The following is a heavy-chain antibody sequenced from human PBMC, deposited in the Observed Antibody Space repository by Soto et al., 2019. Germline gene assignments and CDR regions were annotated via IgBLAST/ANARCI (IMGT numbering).Heavy chain of an antibody. CDR2: VYWDDDK. D-gene: IGHD1-1*01. CDR1: GFSLTTSGVG. J-gene: IGHJ4*02. CDR3: AHSPSYGTVLTFDY. Sequence: QITLKESGPTLVKPTQTLTLTCTFSGFSLTTSGVGVGWIRQPPGKALEWLALVYWDDDKRYSPSLKNRLTLTKVTSKNQLVLTMTNMDPVDTATYYCAHSPSYGTVLTFDYWGPGTLVTVSS. V-gene: IGHV2-5*02.